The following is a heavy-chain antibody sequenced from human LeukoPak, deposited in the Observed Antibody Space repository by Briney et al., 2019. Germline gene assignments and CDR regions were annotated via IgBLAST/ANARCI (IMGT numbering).Heavy chain of an antibody. CDR3: ARGTYYYDSSGYPLAFDY. V-gene: IGHV3-48*03. CDR2: ISSSGSNI. CDR1: GFTFSSYE. D-gene: IGHD3-22*01. Sequence: GGSLRLSCAASGFTFSSYEMNWVRQAPGKGLEWVSYISSSGSNIYYADSVKGRFTISRDNAKNSLYLQMNSLRAEDTAVYYCARGTYYYDSSGYPLAFDYWGQGTLVTVSS. J-gene: IGHJ4*02.